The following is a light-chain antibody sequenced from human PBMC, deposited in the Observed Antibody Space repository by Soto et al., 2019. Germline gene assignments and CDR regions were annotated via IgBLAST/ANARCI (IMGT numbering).Light chain of an antibody. CDR2: DAS. J-gene: IGKJ1*01. CDR1: QSIRSY. CDR3: QQSYSTPPWT. Sequence: DIQLTQSPSSLSASVGDKVTITCRASQSIRSYLNWVQQKPGKAPKLLIYDASSLRTGVPLRFSGSGSGTDFSLTISSLQPEDFATYYCQQSYSTPPWTFGQGTKVEIK. V-gene: IGKV1-39*01.